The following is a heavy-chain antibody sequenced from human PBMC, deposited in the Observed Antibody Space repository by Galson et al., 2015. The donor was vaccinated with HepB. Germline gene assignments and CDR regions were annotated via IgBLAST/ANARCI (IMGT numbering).Heavy chain of an antibody. CDR1: GFTFSSYG. CDR2: IWYDGSNK. J-gene: IGHJ4*02. Sequence: SLRLSCAASGFTFSSYGMHWVRQAPGKGLEWVAVIWYDGSNKYYADSVKGRFTISRDNSKNTLYLQMNSLRAEDTAVYYCATGPPDWGYRYSGYDFEAVDYRGQGTLVTVSS. D-gene: IGHD5-12*01. V-gene: IGHV3-33*01. CDR3: ATGPPDWGYRYSGYDFEAVDY.